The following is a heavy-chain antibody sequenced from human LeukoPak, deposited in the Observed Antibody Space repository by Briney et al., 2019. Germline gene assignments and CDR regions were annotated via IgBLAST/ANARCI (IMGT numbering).Heavy chain of an antibody. J-gene: IGHJ6*04. V-gene: IGHV4-30-2*01. D-gene: IGHD5-12*01. CDR1: SGSISSAAYS. Sequence: SQTLSLTCAVSSGSISSAAYSWSWIRQPPGEGLEWIGYIYHNGTTYYNPSLKSRVTISVDRSKNQFSLWLKSVTAADTAVYYCARASYSGYPPYYYGLDVWGKGTTVTVSS. CDR2: IYHNGTT. CDR3: ARASYSGYPPYYYGLDV.